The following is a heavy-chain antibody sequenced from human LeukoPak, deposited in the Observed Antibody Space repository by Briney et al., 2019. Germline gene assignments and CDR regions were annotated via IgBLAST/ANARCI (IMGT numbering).Heavy chain of an antibody. CDR1: GFTFSSYA. J-gene: IGHJ4*02. Sequence: PGGSLRLSCAASGFTFSSYAMSWVRQAPGKGLEWVSAIRGSGGSTYYADSVKGRFTISRDNSKNTLYLQMNSLRAEDTAVYYCAKKGIYSGSGAYYFDYWGQGTLVTVSS. D-gene: IGHD3-10*01. CDR2: IRGSGGST. V-gene: IGHV3-23*01. CDR3: AKKGIYSGSGAYYFDY.